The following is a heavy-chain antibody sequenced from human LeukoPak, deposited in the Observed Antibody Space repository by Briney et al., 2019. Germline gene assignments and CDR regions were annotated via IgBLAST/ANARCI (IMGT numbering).Heavy chain of an antibody. CDR1: GYTFTGYY. CDR2: INPHSGGT. D-gene: IGHD2-15*01. Sequence: ASVKVSCKASGYTFTGYYMHWVRLAPGQGLEWMGWINPHSGGTKYAQKFQDRVTMTRDTSISTAYMEVSRLRSDDTAVYYCARGYCSGGRCLDYWGQGTLVTVSS. V-gene: IGHV1-2*02. J-gene: IGHJ4*02. CDR3: ARGYCSGGRCLDY.